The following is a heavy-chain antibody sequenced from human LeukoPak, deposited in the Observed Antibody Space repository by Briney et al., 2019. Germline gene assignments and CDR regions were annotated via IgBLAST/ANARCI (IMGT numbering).Heavy chain of an antibody. Sequence: GGSLRLSCAASGFTFSSYGMHWVCQAPGKGLEWVAVISYDGSNKYYADSVKGRFTISRDNSKNTLYLQMNSLRAEDTAVYYCAKDAYSLSYWGQGTLVTVSS. V-gene: IGHV3-30*18. J-gene: IGHJ4*02. CDR2: ISYDGSNK. D-gene: IGHD6-13*01. CDR3: AKDAYSLSY. CDR1: GFTFSSYG.